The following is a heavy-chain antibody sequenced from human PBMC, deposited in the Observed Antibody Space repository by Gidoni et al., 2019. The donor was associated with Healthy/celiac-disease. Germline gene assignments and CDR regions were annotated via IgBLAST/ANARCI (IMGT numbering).Heavy chain of an antibody. J-gene: IGHJ5*02. CDR3: ARTALPIISCTTGGYCNWFDP. CDR1: GFTFRSYE. Sequence: EVQLVESGGGLVQPGGSLRLSCAATGFTFRSYEMNWVRQAPGKGLEWVSYISSSGSTISAADSLKGRFPISRDNAKNSLYLQMNSLRAEDTAVYYCARTALPIISCTTGGYCNWFDPWGQGTLVTVSS. V-gene: IGHV3-48*03. CDR2: ISSSGSTI. D-gene: IGHD3-10*01.